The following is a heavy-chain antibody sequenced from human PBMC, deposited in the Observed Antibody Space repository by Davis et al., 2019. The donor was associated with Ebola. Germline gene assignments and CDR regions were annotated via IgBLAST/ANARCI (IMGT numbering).Heavy chain of an antibody. CDR3: ATDLMTTSWYRGVSGWFDP. Sequence: SETLSLTCTVSGGSINSYYWSWIRQPPGKGLEWIGYIYYSGSTNYNPSLKSRVTMSVGTSKNQFSLKLSSVTAADTAVYYCATDLMTTSWYRGVSGWFDPWGQGTLVTVSS. J-gene: IGHJ5*02. CDR2: IYYSGST. CDR1: GGSINSYY. D-gene: IGHD6-13*01. V-gene: IGHV4-59*01.